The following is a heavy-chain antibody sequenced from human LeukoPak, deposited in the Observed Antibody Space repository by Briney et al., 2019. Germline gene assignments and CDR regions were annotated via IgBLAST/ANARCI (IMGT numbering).Heavy chain of an antibody. V-gene: IGHV3-30*07. CDR1: GLSLSNYP. Sequence: GGSLRLSCEASGLSLSNYPMHWVRQAPGKGLEWITLITYDGAFDGGKTYYADSVRGRFTISRDNSKNTLSLQMNSLRAEDTAVYYCAKEKDYYDSSGYYFDYWGQGTLVTVSS. CDR2: ITYDGAFDGGKT. CDR3: AKEKDYYDSSGYYFDY. J-gene: IGHJ4*02. D-gene: IGHD3-22*01.